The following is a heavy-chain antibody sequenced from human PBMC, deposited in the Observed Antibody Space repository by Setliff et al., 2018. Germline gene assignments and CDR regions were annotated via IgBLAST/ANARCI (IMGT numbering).Heavy chain of an antibody. D-gene: IGHD7-27*01. Sequence: GGSLRLSCAASGFTFSTYSMNWVRQAPGMGLEWVSYISSSSSHIYHADSLEGRFTISRDNAKNLVYLEMKNLRAEDTAVFYCARASAPSTGFDYWGQGILVTVSS. CDR3: ARASAPSTGFDY. V-gene: IGHV3-21*01. CDR2: ISSSSSHI. CDR1: GFTFSTYS. J-gene: IGHJ4*02.